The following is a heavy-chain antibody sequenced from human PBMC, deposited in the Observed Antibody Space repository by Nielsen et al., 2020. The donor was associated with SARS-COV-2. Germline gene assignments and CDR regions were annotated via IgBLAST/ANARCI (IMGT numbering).Heavy chain of an antibody. J-gene: IGHJ4*02. CDR1: GYTFTSYD. CDR3: ARDQRMITFGGVIVSLDY. Sequence: ASVKVSCKASGYTFTSYDINWVRQATGQGLEWMGWISGYNGNTNYAQKLQGRVTMTTDTSTSTAYMELRSLRSDDTAVYYCARDQRMITFGGVIVSLDYWGQGTLVTVSS. CDR2: ISGYNGNT. D-gene: IGHD3-16*02. V-gene: IGHV1-18*01.